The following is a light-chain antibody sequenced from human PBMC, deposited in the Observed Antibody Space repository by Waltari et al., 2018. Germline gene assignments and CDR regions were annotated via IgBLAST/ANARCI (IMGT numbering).Light chain of an antibody. CDR3: AAWDDRLNGVL. J-gene: IGLJ2*01. V-gene: IGLV1-44*01. CDR2: SNS. CDR1: NSNVGSNP. Sequence: QSAMTQPPSASGTPGQRVTISCSGSNSNVGSNPVNWYQQLPGTAPKVLIYSNSRRPSGVPGRFSGSKSGTSASLAISGLQSEDEADYYCAAWDDRLNGVLFGGGTKLTVL.